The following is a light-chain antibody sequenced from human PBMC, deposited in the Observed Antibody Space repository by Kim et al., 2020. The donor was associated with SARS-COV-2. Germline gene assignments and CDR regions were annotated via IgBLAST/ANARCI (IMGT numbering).Light chain of an antibody. Sequence: SYELTQPPSVSVSPGQTASITCSGDKLGDKYACWYQQKPGQSPVLVIYQDSKRPSGIPERFSGSYSGNTATLTISGTQAMDEADYYCQAWDSSTYVFGTG. CDR1: KLGDKY. CDR3: QAWDSSTYV. V-gene: IGLV3-1*01. CDR2: QDS. J-gene: IGLJ1*01.